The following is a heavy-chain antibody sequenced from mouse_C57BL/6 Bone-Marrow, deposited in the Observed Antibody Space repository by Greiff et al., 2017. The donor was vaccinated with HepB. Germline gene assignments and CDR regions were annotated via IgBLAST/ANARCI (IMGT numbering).Heavy chain of an antibody. D-gene: IGHD1-1*01. CDR2: IYPGSGNT. CDR1: GYTFTDYY. CDR3: ARYPHYYGSSSLYWYFDV. Sequence: QVQLQQSGAELVRPGASVKLSCKASGYTFTDYYINWVKQRPGQGLEWIARIYPGSGNTYYNEKFKGKATLTAEKSSSTAYMQLSSLTSEDSAVYFCARYPHYYGSSSLYWYFDVWGTGTTVTVSS. V-gene: IGHV1-76*01. J-gene: IGHJ1*03.